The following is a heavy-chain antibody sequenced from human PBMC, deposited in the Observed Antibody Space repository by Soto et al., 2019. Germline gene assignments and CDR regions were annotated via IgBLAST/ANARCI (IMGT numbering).Heavy chain of an antibody. J-gene: IGHJ4*02. D-gene: IGHD5-18*01. CDR1: GYSFTNYW. CDR2: IYPGDSDT. V-gene: IGHV5-51*01. CDR3: ARHGIPLWLPVFDF. Sequence: PVESLKISCKVSGYSFTNYWIGWVRQMPGKGLEWMGIIYPGDSDTRYSPSFQGQVTISADKSINTAYLQWNSLKASDTAIYYCARHGIPLWLPVFDFWGQGSLVTVSS.